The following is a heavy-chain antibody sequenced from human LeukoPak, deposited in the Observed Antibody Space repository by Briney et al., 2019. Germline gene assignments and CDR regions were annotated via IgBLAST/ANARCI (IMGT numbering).Heavy chain of an antibody. CDR1: GGSISSYY. V-gene: IGHV4-59*08. J-gene: IGHJ4*02. CDR3: ARHRQLVRALFDY. Sequence: SETLSLTCTVSGGSISSYYWSWIRQPPGKGPEWIGYIYYSGSTNYNPSLKSRVTISVDTSKNQFSLKLSSVTAADTAVYYCARHRQLVRALFDYWGQGTLVTVSS. CDR2: IYYSGST. D-gene: IGHD6-13*01.